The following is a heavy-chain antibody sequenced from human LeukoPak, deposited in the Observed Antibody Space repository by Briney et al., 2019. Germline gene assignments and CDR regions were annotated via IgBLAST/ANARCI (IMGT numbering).Heavy chain of an antibody. CDR1: GFTFSSYG. D-gene: IGHD2-2*01. J-gene: IGHJ4*02. CDR3: AKDARSSTSCYAN. V-gene: IGHV3-33*06. Sequence: GGSLRLSCAASGFTFSSYGMHWVRQAPGKGLEWVAVIWYDGSNKYYADSVKGRFTISRDNSKNTLYLQMNSLRAGDTAVYYCAKDARSSTSCYANWGQGTLVTVSS. CDR2: IWYDGSNK.